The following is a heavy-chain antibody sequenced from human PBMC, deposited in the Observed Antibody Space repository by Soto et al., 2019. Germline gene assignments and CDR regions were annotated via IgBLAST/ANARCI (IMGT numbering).Heavy chain of an antibody. J-gene: IGHJ5*02. Sequence: GGSLRLSCAASGFTFSSYGMHWVRQAPGKGLEWVAVISYDGSNKDYADTVKGRFTISRDNSKNTLYLQMNSLRAEDTAVYYCARDRLAAAGTPWFDPWGQGTLVTVSS. CDR3: ARDRLAAAGTPWFDP. CDR2: ISYDGSNK. D-gene: IGHD6-13*01. CDR1: GFTFSSYG. V-gene: IGHV3-30*03.